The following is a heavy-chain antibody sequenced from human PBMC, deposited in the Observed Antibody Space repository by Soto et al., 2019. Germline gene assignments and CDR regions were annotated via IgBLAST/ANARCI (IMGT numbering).Heavy chain of an antibody. J-gene: IGHJ6*02. CDR2: ISAYNGNT. CDR1: GYTFTSYA. CDR3: AGYCSGGSCYSHYYYGMDV. Sequence: ASVKVSCKASGYTFTSYAMHWVRQAPGQGLEWMGWISAYNGNTNYAQKLQGRVTMTTDTSTSTAYMELRSLRSDDTAVYYCAGYCSGGSCYSHYYYGMDVWGQGTTVTVSS. V-gene: IGHV1-18*01. D-gene: IGHD2-15*01.